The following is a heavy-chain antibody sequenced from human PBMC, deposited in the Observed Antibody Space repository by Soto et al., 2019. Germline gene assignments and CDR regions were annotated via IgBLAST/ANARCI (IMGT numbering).Heavy chain of an antibody. CDR1: GFTFSYYA. J-gene: IGHJ5*02. Sequence: GGSLRLSCAASGFTFSYYAMSWVRQAPGKGLEWVAVISYDGRNIFYGDSVKGRFTISRDNSKNTLYLQMNSLRAEDTALYYCAKDVSTAPAVSRWFDPWGQGTLVTVSS. CDR2: ISYDGRNI. D-gene: IGHD2-2*01. CDR3: AKDVSTAPAVSRWFDP. V-gene: IGHV3-30*18.